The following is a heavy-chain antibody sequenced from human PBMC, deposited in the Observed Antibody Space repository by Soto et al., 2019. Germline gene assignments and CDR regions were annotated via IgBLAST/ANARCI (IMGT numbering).Heavy chain of an antibody. CDR2: IYYSGST. CDR3: ARERPDGARLDP. Sequence: QVQLQESGPGLVKPSQTLSLTCTVSGGSISSGDYYWSWIRQPPGKGLEWIGYIYYSGSTYYNPSLKRRVTISVDTSKNQISLKLSSVTAADTAVYYCARERPDGARLDPWGQGTLVTVSS. V-gene: IGHV4-30-4*01. D-gene: IGHD6-6*01. CDR1: GGSISSGDYY. J-gene: IGHJ5*02.